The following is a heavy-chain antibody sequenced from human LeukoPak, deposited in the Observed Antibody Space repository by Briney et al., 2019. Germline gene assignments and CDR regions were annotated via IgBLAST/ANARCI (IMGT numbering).Heavy chain of an antibody. CDR3: ARDRQPYYHYYGMDV. V-gene: IGHV3-30-3*01. CDR2: MSFDGSKS. D-gene: IGHD3-10*01. CDR1: GFTFSSYA. J-gene: IGHJ6*02. Sequence: PGGSVRLSCAASGFTFSSYAMHWVRQAPGRGLVGVAVMSFDGSKSYYADSMKGRCTISRDNSKNTLYLQMNSLRAEDTAAYYCARDRQPYYHYYGMDVWGQGTTVTVSS.